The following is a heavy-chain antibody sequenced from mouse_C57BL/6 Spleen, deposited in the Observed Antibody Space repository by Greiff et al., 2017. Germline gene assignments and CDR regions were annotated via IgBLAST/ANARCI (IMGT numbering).Heavy chain of an antibody. J-gene: IGHJ3*01. Sequence: EVKLMESGGGLVQSGRSLRLSCATSGFTFSDFYMEWVRQAPGQGLEWIAASRNNANDYTTEYSASVKGRFIVSRDTSQSILYLQMNALRAEDTSIYYCARDSYAYDGAWFAYWGQGTLVTVSA. D-gene: IGHD2-2*01. CDR2: SRNNANDYTT. V-gene: IGHV7-1*01. CDR3: ARDSYAYDGAWFAY. CDR1: GFTFSDFY.